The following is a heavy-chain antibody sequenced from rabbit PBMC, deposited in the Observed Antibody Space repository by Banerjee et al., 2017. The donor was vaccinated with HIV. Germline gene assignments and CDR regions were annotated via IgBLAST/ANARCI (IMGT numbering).Heavy chain of an antibody. CDR1: GFDFSGYW. Sequence: QLKETGGGLVQPGGSLTLSCTASGFDFSGYWMSWVRQAPGKGLEWIAYIDPVFGSTYYASWVNGRFSISSHNAQNTLYLQLNSLTAADTATYFCARDPYTSGGLWGQGTLVTVS. D-gene: IGHD4-1*01. CDR3: ARDPYTSGGL. CDR2: IDPVFGST. J-gene: IGHJ4*01. V-gene: IGHV1S7*01.